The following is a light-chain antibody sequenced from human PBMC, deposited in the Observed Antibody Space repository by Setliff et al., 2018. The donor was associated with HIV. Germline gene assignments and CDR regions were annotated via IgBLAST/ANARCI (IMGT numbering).Light chain of an antibody. CDR3: QSYDSNLSAYV. CDR1: SSNIGAGYD. J-gene: IGLJ1*01. Sequence: QSALTQPPSVSGAPGQGVTISCTGSSSNIGAGYDVHWYQQLPGTAPKLLIYGNSNRPSGVPDRFSGSKSGTSASLAITGLQAEDEADYYCQSYDSNLSAYVFGTGTKVTVL. CDR2: GNS. V-gene: IGLV1-40*01.